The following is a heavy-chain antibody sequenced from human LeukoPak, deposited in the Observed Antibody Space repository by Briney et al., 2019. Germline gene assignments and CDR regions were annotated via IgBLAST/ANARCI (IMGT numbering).Heavy chain of an antibody. CDR1: GGTFSRFT. V-gene: IGHV1-69*13. CDR3: ARDRETAMVASFDY. D-gene: IGHD5-18*01. Sequence: GASVKVSCTAYGGTFSRFTISWVRQAPGQGFEWMGGITPIFGTANFAQKFQGRVSITADGSTSTAFMELSSLRSEDAAVYYCARDRETAMVASFDYWGQGTLVTVSS. J-gene: IGHJ4*02. CDR2: ITPIFGTA.